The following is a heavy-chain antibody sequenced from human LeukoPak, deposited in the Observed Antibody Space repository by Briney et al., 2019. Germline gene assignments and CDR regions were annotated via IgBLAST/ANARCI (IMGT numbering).Heavy chain of an antibody. V-gene: IGHV4-4*07. CDR1: GGSISSYY. J-gene: IGHJ4*02. D-gene: IGHD4-17*01. Sequence: PSETLSLTCTVSGGSISSYYWSWIRQPAGKGLEWIGRIYTSGSTNYNPSLKSRVTMSVDTSKNQFSLKLNSVTAADTAVYYCARGGDYGDLRYFDYWGQGTLVTVSS. CDR2: IYTSGST. CDR3: ARGGDYGDLRYFDY.